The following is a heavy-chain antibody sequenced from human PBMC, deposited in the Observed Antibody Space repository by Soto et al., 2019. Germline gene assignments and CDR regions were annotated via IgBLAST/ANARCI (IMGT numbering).Heavy chain of an antibody. D-gene: IGHD5-18*01. J-gene: IGHJ6*02. CDR1: GGTFSSYA. Sequence: QVQLVQSGAEVKKPGSSVKVSCKASGGTFSSYAISWVRQAPGQGLEWMGGIIPIFGTANYAQKFQGRVTIAADKSTSTAYMELSSLRSEDTAVYYCARHTAMVNDYYYHGMDVWGQGTTVTVSS. CDR2: IIPIFGTA. V-gene: IGHV1-69*06. CDR3: ARHTAMVNDYYYHGMDV.